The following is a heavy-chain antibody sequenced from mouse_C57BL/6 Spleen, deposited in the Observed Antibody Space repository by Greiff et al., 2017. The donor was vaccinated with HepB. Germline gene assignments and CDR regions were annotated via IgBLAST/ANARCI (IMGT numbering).Heavy chain of an antibody. D-gene: IGHD2-4*01. CDR3: ANIYYEYDDWYFDV. V-gene: IGHV2-5*01. Sequence: VQLQQSGPGLVQPSQSLSITCTVSGFSLTSYGVHWVRQSPGKGLEWLGVIWRGGSTDYNAAFMSRLSITKDNSKSQVFFKMNSLQADDTAIYYCANIYYEYDDWYFDVWGTGTTVTVSS. J-gene: IGHJ1*03. CDR2: IWRGGST. CDR1: GFSLTSYG.